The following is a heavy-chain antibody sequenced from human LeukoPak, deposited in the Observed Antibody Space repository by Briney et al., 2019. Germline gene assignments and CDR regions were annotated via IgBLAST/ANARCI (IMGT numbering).Heavy chain of an antibody. D-gene: IGHD3-9*01. V-gene: IGHV4-4*07. CDR2: MYSSGTT. CDR3: ARYPYYDILTGYLIRGAFDT. J-gene: IGHJ3*02. Sequence: SETLSLTCTVSGGSIGSYYWSWIRQSAGKRLAGIGRMYSSGTTDYNPSLQSQVTMSLDTSKNQFSLKLNSVTAADTAVYYCARYPYYDILTGYLIRGAFDTWGLGTLVTVSS. CDR1: GGSIGSYY.